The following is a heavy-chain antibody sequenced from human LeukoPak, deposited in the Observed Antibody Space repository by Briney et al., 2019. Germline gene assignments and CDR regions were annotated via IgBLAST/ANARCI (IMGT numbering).Heavy chain of an antibody. Sequence: SETLSLTCTVSGGPISSYYWSWIRQPPGKGLEWIGYIYYSGSTNYNPSLKSRVTISVDTSKNQFSLKLSSVTAADTAVYYCARLPRGYHFDYWGQGTLVTVSS. CDR3: ARLPRGYHFDY. D-gene: IGHD5-18*01. J-gene: IGHJ4*02. V-gene: IGHV4-59*01. CDR2: IYYSGST. CDR1: GGPISSYY.